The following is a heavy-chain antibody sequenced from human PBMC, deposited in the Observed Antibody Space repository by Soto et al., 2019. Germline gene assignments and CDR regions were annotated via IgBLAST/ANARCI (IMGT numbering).Heavy chain of an antibody. Sequence: QVQLVQSGAEVKKPGSSVKVSCKASGGTFSSSTISWVRQAPGHGLEWMGRIIPILGIANYAQKFKGRVTITADKSTSTAYMELSSLRSEDTAVYYCASGKTVTGWGYYYYGMDVWGQGTTVTVSS. D-gene: IGHD4-17*01. J-gene: IGHJ6*02. CDR2: IIPILGIA. CDR3: ASGKTVTGWGYYYYGMDV. V-gene: IGHV1-69*02. CDR1: GGTFSSST.